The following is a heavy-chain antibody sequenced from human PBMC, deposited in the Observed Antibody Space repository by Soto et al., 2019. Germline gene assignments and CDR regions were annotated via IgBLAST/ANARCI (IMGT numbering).Heavy chain of an antibody. J-gene: IGHJ4*02. Sequence: GGSLRLSCAASGFTFSTYSMNWVRQAPGKGLEWVSSISSSSTIYYADSVKGRFTISRDNVQNSLYLQMHSLRAEDTAVYYCARGGGIVVVTAPYDHWGQGTLVTVSS. V-gene: IGHV3-48*01. CDR2: ISSSSTI. D-gene: IGHD2-21*02. CDR1: GFTFSTYS. CDR3: ARGGGIVVVTAPYDH.